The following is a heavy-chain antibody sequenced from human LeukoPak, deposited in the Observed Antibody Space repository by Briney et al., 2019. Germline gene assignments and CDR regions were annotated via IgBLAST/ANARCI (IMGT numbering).Heavy chain of an antibody. Sequence: SETLSLTCTVSGGSISSSSYYWGWIRQPPGKGLEWIGSIYYSGSTYYNPSLKSRVTISVDTSKNQFSLKLSSVTAADTAVYHCARLRGGSYYDILTGYYNPLSYYFDYWGQGTLVTVSS. V-gene: IGHV4-39*01. CDR3: ARLRGGSYYDILTGYYNPLSYYFDY. CDR2: IYYSGST. J-gene: IGHJ4*02. CDR1: GGSISSSSYY. D-gene: IGHD3-9*01.